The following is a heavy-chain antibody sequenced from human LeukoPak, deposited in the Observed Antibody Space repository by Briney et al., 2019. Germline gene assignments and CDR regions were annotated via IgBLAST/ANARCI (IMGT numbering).Heavy chain of an antibody. CDR1: GASINKDY. CDR3: VRASADSGGAFDV. V-gene: IGHV4-59*01. CDR2: VIDSDFNEANGDIT. Sequence: SETLSLTCTVSGASINKDYWAWIRQPPGRGLEWIGYVIDSDFNEANGDITNYNPSLETRVTTSRDTPKNQFSLKLSSMTAADTAIYYCVRASADSGGAFDVWGHGTVVTVSS. J-gene: IGHJ3*01. D-gene: IGHD2-15*01.